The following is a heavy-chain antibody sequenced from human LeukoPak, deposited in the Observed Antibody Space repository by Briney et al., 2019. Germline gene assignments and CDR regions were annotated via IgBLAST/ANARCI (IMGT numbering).Heavy chain of an antibody. J-gene: IGHJ5*02. V-gene: IGHV4-34*01. D-gene: IGHD3-10*01. CDR2: INHSGST. CDR3: AREDLGFGELFGFDP. CDR1: GGSFSGYY. Sequence: PSETLSLTCAVYGGSFSGYYWSWIRQPPGGGLEWIGEINHSGSTNYNPSLKSRVTISVDTSKNQFSLKRSSVTAADTAVYYCAREDLGFGELFGFDPWGQETLVTVSS.